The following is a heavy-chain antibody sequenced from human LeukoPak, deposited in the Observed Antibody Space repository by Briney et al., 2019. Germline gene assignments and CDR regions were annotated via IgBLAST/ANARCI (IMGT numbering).Heavy chain of an antibody. CDR1: GGTFSSYA. J-gene: IGHJ5*02. D-gene: IGHD2-2*01. CDR3: ARAGGYCSSTSCYLDWFDP. Sequence: SVKVSCKASGGTFSSYAISWVRQAPGPGLEWMGGIIPIFGTANYAQKFQGRVTITADESTSTAYMELSSLRSEDTAVYYCARAGGYCSSTSCYLDWFDPWGQGTLVTVSS. CDR2: IIPIFGTA. V-gene: IGHV1-69*13.